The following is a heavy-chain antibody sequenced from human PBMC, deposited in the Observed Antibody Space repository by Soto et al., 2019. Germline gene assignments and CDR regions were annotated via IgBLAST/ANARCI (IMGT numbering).Heavy chain of an antibody. CDR3: ARHSSDTAMANAFDI. CDR1: GGSISSSSYY. Sequence: PSETLSLTCTVSGGSISSSSYYWGWIRQPPGKGLEWTGSIYYSGSTYYNPSLKSRVTISVDTSKNQFSLKLSSVTAADTAVYYCARHSSDTAMANAFDIWGQATMVTV. J-gene: IGHJ3*02. V-gene: IGHV4-39*01. CDR2: IYYSGST. D-gene: IGHD5-18*01.